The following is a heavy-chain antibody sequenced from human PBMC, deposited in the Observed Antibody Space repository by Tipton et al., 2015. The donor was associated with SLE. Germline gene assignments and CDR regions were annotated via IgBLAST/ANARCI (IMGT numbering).Heavy chain of an antibody. Sequence: GLVKPSQTLSLTCAISGDSVSANSAAWNWIRQSPSRGLEWLGRTYYRSKWYSDYAVSVKSRMTINPDTSKNQFSLHLSSVTPEDTAVYYCAGSISWSPNWFDRRSLGTLVTVSS. CDR3: AGSISWSPNWFDR. CDR2: TYYRSKWYS. J-gene: IGHJ5*02. D-gene: IGHD2-2*01. CDR1: GDSVSANSAA. V-gene: IGHV6-1*01.